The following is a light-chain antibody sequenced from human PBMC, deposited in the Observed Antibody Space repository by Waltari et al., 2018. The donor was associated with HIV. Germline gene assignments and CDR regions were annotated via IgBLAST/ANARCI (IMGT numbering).Light chain of an antibody. CDR1: NIGRLS. V-gene: IGLV3-21*04. J-gene: IGLJ2*01. CDR2: YDN. CDR3: QVWDSSSDHVL. Sequence: SYGVSQPPSVSVAPGQTAAITRGGNNIGRLSGHWHQRRQGQAPVFVISYDNDRPSGIPERFSGSSSGNTATLTIRGVEAGDEADYYCQVWDSSSDHVLFGGGTKLTVL.